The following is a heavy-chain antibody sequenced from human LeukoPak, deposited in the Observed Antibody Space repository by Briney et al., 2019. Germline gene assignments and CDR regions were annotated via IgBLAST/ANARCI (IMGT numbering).Heavy chain of an antibody. D-gene: IGHD3-10*01. CDR1: GFTFSSYS. CDR3: ARDKNLWLGELSDPFYYYGMDV. J-gene: IGHJ6*04. CDR2: ISSSSSYI. V-gene: IGHV3-21*01. Sequence: GGSLRLSCAASGFTFSSYSMNWVRQAPGKGLEWVSSISSSSSYIYYADSVKGRFTISRDNAKNSLYLQMSSLRAEDTAVYYCARDKNLWLGELSDPFYYYGMDVWGKGTTVTVSS.